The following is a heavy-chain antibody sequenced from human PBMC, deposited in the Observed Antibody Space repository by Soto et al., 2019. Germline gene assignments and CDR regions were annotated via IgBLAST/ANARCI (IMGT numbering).Heavy chain of an antibody. J-gene: IGHJ6*02. D-gene: IGHD4-17*01. CDR1: GYSFTSYW. Sequence: GESLKISCKGSGYSFTSYWIGWVRQMPGKGLEWMGIIYPGDSDTRYSPSFQGQVTISADKSISTAYLQWSSLKASDTAMYYCARQGDYGGNPAPGYYYGMDVWGQGTTVTVSS. CDR3: ARQGDYGGNPAPGYYYGMDV. CDR2: IYPGDSDT. V-gene: IGHV5-51*01.